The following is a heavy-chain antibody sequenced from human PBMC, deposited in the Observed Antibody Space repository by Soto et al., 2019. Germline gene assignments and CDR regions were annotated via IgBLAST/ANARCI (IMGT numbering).Heavy chain of an antibody. CDR2: TSFDGSNK. J-gene: IGHJ4*02. CDR3: AKDVGTMYYFDY. CDR1: GFTFRTHG. V-gene: IGHV3-30*18. Sequence: QVQLVESGGGVVQPGRSLRLSCAASGFTFRTHGMHWVRQAPGKGLEWVAMTSFDGSNKYYADSVKGRFTISRDKSENTLYLQMNSLRAGDTAVYYCAKDVGTMYYFDYWGQGTLVTVSS. D-gene: IGHD1-26*01.